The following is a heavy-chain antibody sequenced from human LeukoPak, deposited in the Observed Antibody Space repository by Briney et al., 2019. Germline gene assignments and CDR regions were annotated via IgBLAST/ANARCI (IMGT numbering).Heavy chain of an antibody. V-gene: IGHV5-51*01. CDR3: SRLGMDTTDGTYY. Sequence: GESLKSSWKSSGYRFTSYLIGWVRKLPGRGLEWMGIIYPGDSNTSNRTSFRGQVSISADKSRSTAYLQWSSRKASETPMYYFSRLGMDTTDGTYYSGEGTLVSLS. D-gene: IGHD5-24*01. CDR2: IYPGDSNT. J-gene: IGHJ4*02. CDR1: GYRFTSYL.